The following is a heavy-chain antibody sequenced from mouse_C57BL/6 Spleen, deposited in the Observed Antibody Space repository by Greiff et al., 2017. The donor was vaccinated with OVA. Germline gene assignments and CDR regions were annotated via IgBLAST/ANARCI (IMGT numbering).Heavy chain of an antibody. Sequence: VQLQQPGAELVMPGASVKLSCKASGYTFTSYWMHWVKQRPGQGLEWIGEIDPSDSYTNYNQKFKGKSTLTVGKSSSTAYMQLSSLTSEDSAVYYCARSSDYYGSSNFDYWGQGTTLTVSS. CDR1: GYTFTSYW. V-gene: IGHV1-69*01. CDR2: IDPSDSYT. D-gene: IGHD1-1*01. J-gene: IGHJ2*01. CDR3: ARSSDYYGSSNFDY.